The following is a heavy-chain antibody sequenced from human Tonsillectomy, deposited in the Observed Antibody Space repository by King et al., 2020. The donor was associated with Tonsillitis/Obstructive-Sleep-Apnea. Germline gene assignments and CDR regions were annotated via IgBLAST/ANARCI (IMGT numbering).Heavy chain of an antibody. CDR2: ISYDGSNK. V-gene: IGHV3-30*04. Sequence: VRLVESGGGVVQPGRSLRLSCAASGFTFSSYAMHWVRQAPGKGLEWVAVISYDGSNKYYADSVKGRFTISRDNSKNTLYLQMNSLRAEDTAVYYCAREYLTRNYDFWSGYPGYYYYYGMDVWGQGTTVTVSS. J-gene: IGHJ6*02. CDR3: AREYLTRNYDFWSGYPGYYYYYGMDV. D-gene: IGHD3-3*01. CDR1: GFTFSSYA.